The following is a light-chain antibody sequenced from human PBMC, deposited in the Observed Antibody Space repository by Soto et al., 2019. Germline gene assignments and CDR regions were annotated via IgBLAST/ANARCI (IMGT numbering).Light chain of an antibody. J-gene: IGLJ3*02. V-gene: IGLV1-40*01. Sequence: QSVLTQPPSVSGAPGQRVTISCTGGWPNIGAGYEVHWYQHLPGTAPKLLIYGVTNRPSGVPDRFSGSRSGTSASLAITGLQADDEGDYYCQSFDSSLSNSWLFGGGTKLTVL. CDR1: WPNIGAGYE. CDR2: GVT. CDR3: QSFDSSLSNSWL.